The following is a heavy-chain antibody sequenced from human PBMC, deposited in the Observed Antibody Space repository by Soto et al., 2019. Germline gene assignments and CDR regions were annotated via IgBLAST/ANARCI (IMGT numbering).Heavy chain of an antibody. D-gene: IGHD3-10*01. CDR1: GYTFTSYD. Sequence: GASVKVSCKASGYTFTSYDINWVRQATGQGLEWMGWMNPNSGNTGYAQKFQGRVTMTRNTSISTAYMELSSLRSEDTAVYYCASWERVRGTANYYYGMDVWGQGTTVTVSS. V-gene: IGHV1-8*01. CDR2: MNPNSGNT. J-gene: IGHJ6*02. CDR3: ASWERVRGTANYYYGMDV.